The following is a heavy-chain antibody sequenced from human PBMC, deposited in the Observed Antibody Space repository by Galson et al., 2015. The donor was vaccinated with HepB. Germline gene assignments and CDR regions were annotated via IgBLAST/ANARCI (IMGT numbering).Heavy chain of an antibody. CDR1: GFTFSSYA. D-gene: IGHD2/OR15-2a*01. J-gene: IGHJ4*02. CDR2: ISFDGRTE. Sequence: SLRLSCAASGFTFSSYAMQWVRQLPGMRLEWVATISFDGRTEHFADSVKSRFTISRDNSKNTLYLQMNSLRDEDTAVYYCARGSFLASDYWGQGTLVTVSS. CDR3: ARGSFLASDY. V-gene: IGHV3-30*04.